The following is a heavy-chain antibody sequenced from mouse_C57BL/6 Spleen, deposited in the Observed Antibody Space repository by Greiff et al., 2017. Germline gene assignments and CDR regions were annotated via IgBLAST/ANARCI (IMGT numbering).Heavy chain of an antibody. CDR2: IYPGNSDT. Sequence: VQLQQSGTVLARPGASVKMSCKTSGYTFTSYWMHWVKQRPGQGLEWIGAIYPGNSDTSYNQKFKGKAKLTAVTSASTAYMELSILTNEDSAVYYCTGTTIVAFDYWGQGTTLTVSS. J-gene: IGHJ2*01. CDR1: GYTFTSYW. D-gene: IGHD1-1*01. CDR3: TGTTIVAFDY. V-gene: IGHV1-5*01.